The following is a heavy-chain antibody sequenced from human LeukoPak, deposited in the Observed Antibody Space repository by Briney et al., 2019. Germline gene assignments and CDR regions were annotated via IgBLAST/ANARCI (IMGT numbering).Heavy chain of an antibody. CDR2: ISSSSTSI. D-gene: IGHD6-19*01. Sequence: PGGSLRLSCAASGFTFSSFSMNWVRQAPGKGLEWVSTISSSSTSIYYADSVKGRLTISRDNANNSLYLQMSSLRAEDTAVYYCATGQVAGTDYWGQGTLVTVSS. CDR3: ATGQVAGTDY. J-gene: IGHJ4*02. V-gene: IGHV3-21*01. CDR1: GFTFSSFS.